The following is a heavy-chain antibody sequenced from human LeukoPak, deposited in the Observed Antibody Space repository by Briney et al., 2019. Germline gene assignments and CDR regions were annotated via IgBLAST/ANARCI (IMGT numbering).Heavy chain of an antibody. CDR3: ARDLGIAVAHWFDP. D-gene: IGHD6-19*01. Sequence: SETLSLTCTVSGGSISSSSYYWGWIRQPPGKGLEWIGSIYYSGRTYYNPSLKSRVTISVDTSKNQFSLKLSSVTAADTAVYYCARDLGIAVAHWFDPWGQETLVTVSS. CDR1: GGSISSSSYY. CDR2: IYYSGRT. J-gene: IGHJ5*02. V-gene: IGHV4-39*07.